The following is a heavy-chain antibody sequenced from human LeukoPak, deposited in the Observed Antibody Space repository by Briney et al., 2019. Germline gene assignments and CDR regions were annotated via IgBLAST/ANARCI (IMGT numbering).Heavy chain of an antibody. CDR2: INHSGYT. CDR1: GVSFDDYY. J-gene: IGHJ4*02. Sequence: SETLSLTCAVSGVSFDDYYWAWVRQTPGKGMEWIGDINHSGYTNDSPSLKSRVTLSIDTSRKQFSLNLRSVTVADAGIYYCTRMTTGHDYWGQGTLVTVSS. CDR3: TRMTTGHDY. D-gene: IGHD4-17*01. V-gene: IGHV4-34*01.